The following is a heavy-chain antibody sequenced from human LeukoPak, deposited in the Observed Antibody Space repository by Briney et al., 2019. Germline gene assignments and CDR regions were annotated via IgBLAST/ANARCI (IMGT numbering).Heavy chain of an antibody. CDR3: VRVSGSYGY. Sequence: GGSLRLSCAASGFTFRSYAMHWVRQAPGKGLEYVSAISSKGGSTFYANSVKGRFTISRDTSKNTLYLQMGSLRADDMAVYYCVRVSGSYGYWGQGTLVTVSS. J-gene: IGHJ4*02. D-gene: IGHD1-26*01. CDR1: GFTFRSYA. V-gene: IGHV3-64*01. CDR2: ISSKGGST.